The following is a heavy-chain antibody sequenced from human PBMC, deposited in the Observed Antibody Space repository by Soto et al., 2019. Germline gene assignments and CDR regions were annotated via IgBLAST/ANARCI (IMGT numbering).Heavy chain of an antibody. CDR3: AIPTYYYDSSGPPVD. CDR1: GFTFSNYA. J-gene: IGHJ4*02. Sequence: GGSLRLSCAASGFTFSNYAMCWVRQAPGKGLEWVSAIGGSGDWTYYTDSVKGRFTVSRDNAKNSLYLQMNSLRAEDTAVYYCAIPTYYYDSSGPPVDWGQGTLVTVSS. D-gene: IGHD3-22*01. V-gene: IGHV3-23*01. CDR2: IGGSGDWT.